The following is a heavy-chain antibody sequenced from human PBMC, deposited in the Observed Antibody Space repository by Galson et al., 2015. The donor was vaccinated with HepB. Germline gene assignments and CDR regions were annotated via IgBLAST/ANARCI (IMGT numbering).Heavy chain of an antibody. CDR1: GYTFRSYA. Sequence: SVKVSCKASGYTFRSYAMHWVRQAPGQNLEWMGWINAGNGNTKYSQKFQGRVTITMDTSASIAHMELSSLRSEDTAVYYCAREMGGYDCFDYWGQGTLVTVSS. CDR2: INAGNGNT. D-gene: IGHD5-12*01. J-gene: IGHJ4*02. V-gene: IGHV1-3*01. CDR3: AREMGGYDCFDY.